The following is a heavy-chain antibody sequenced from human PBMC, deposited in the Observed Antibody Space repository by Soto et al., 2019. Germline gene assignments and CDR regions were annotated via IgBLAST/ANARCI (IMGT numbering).Heavy chain of an antibody. D-gene: IGHD3-16*02. CDR2: ISNAGSNE. J-gene: IGHJ4*02. V-gene: IGHV3-30-3*01. Sequence: QVQLVESGGGVVQPGRSLRLSCAASGFTFSTYAMHWVRQAPGKGLEWVAVISNAGSNEYYADSVKGRFTISRDNSKNTLFLQMNRLRADDTAGYYCARPGVGSYRYTSLDYWGQGTLVTVSS. CDR1: GFTFSTYA. CDR3: ARPGVGSYRYTSLDY.